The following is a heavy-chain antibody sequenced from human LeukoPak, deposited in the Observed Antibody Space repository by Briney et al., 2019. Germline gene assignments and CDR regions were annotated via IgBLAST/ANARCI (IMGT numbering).Heavy chain of an antibody. D-gene: IGHD2-21*02. CDR2: INQGGST. CDR3: ARGWVVTAYAPFDP. J-gene: IGHJ5*02. CDR1: GGSFRGYY. V-gene: IGHV4-34*01. Sequence: SQTLSLTCAVYGGSFRGYYWTWIRQTPGKGLEWIGGINQGGSTNYNPSLRSRVTISVDTSKNQFSLRLRSVSAADTAVYYCARGWVVTAYAPFDPWGQGTLVIVSS.